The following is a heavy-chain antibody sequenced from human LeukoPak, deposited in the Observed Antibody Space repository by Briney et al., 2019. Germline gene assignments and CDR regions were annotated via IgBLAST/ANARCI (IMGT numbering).Heavy chain of an antibody. CDR3: ARSQWELGQSNWFDP. J-gene: IGHJ5*02. CDR1: GGTFSSYA. V-gene: IGHV1-69*13. Sequence: SVKVSCKASGGTFSSYAISWVRQAPGQGLEWMGGIIPIFGTANYAQKFQGRVTITADESTSTAYMELSSLRSEDTAVYYCARSQWELGQSNWFDPWGQGTLVTVSS. CDR2: IIPIFGTA. D-gene: IGHD1-26*01.